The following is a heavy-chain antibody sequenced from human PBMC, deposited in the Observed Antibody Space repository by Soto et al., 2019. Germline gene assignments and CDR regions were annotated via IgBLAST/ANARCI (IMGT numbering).Heavy chain of an antibody. Sequence: QVQLQQWGAGLLKPSETLSLTCAVYGGSFSGYYWSWIRQPPGKGLEWIGEINHSGSTNYNPSLKSRVTISVDTSKNQFSPKLSSVTAADTAVYYCAREKRAARPRRPYYFDYWGQGTLVTVSS. CDR2: INHSGST. J-gene: IGHJ4*02. CDR3: AREKRAARPRRPYYFDY. D-gene: IGHD6-6*01. CDR1: GGSFSGYY. V-gene: IGHV4-34*01.